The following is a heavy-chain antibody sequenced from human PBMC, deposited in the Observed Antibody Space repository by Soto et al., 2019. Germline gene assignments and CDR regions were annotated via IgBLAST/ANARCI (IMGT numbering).Heavy chain of an antibody. CDR3: ARPAVNDLDADSSAFDI. Sequence: QVQLVQSRAEVKEPGSSVKVSCKVSGGTFSSQTINWVRQVPGQGLEWMGSVIPIIGEGKYAQSFLGRVTITADRSTSTAYMELSSLRSEDTAVYYCARPAVNDLDADSSAFDIWGQGTMVTVSS. J-gene: IGHJ3*02. CDR1: GGTFSSQT. D-gene: IGHD1-1*01. V-gene: IGHV1-69*02. CDR2: VIPIIGEG.